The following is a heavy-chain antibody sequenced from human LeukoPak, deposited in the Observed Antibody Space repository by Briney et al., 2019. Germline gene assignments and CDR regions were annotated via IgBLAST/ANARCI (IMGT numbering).Heavy chain of an antibody. CDR1: GYTFTDYY. CDR3: ARGRSSSSYDAFDI. D-gene: IGHD2-2*01. CDR2: INPKSGGT. V-gene: IGHV1-2*04. J-gene: IGHJ3*02. Sequence: ASVKVSCKASGYTFTDYYIHWVRQAPGQGLEWMGWINPKSGGTNYAQKFQGWVTMTRDTSISTAYMDLSRLRSDDTAVFYCARGRSSSSYDAFDIWGQGTMVTVSS.